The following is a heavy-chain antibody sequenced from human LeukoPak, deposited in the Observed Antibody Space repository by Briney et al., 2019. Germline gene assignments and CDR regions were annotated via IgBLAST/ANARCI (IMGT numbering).Heavy chain of an antibody. CDR3: ARGYCSSTNCSPFDP. CDR2: IYYSGST. D-gene: IGHD2-2*01. V-gene: IGHV4-59*08. CDR1: GGSISSYY. J-gene: IGHJ5*02. Sequence: PSETLSLTCTVSGGSISSYYWSWIRQPPGKGLEWIGYIYYSGSTNYNPSLKGRVTISVDTSKNQFSLKLSSVTAADTAVYYCARGYCSSTNCSPFDPWGQGTLVTVPT.